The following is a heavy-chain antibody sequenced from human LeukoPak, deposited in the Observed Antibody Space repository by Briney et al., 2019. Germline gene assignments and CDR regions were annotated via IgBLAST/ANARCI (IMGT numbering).Heavy chain of an antibody. CDR2: INAGNGNT. Sequence: ASVKASCKASGYTFTSYAIHWVRLAPGQRLEWMGWINAGNGNTKYSQKFQGRVTITRDTSASTAYMELSSLRSEDTAVYYCARGLSGGYCSGGSCYTFDYWGQGTLVTVSS. D-gene: IGHD2-15*01. CDR1: GYTFTSYA. V-gene: IGHV1-3*01. CDR3: ARGLSGGYCSGGSCYTFDY. J-gene: IGHJ4*02.